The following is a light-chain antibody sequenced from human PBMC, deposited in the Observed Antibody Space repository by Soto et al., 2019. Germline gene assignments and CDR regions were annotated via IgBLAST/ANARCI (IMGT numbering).Light chain of an antibody. Sequence: EIVVTQSPATLSVSPGERATLSCRASQSVSSNLAWDQQKPGQAPRLLIYGPTTRATGIPARFSGSGSGTEFTLTISSLQYEDFAVYYCQQYNNWPRTFGQGTKVEIK. CDR3: QQYNNWPRT. V-gene: IGKV3-15*01. CDR2: GPT. J-gene: IGKJ1*01. CDR1: QSVSSN.